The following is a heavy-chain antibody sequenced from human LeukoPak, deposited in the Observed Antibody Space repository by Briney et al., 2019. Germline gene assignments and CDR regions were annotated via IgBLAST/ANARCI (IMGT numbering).Heavy chain of an antibody. Sequence: GGSLRLSCAASGFTVSSSYMSWVRQAPGKGLEWVSVIYSGGTTYHADSVKGRFTISRDNSKNTLYLQMNSLRAEDTAMYYCAVVVAAIPPYGMDVWGQGTTVTVSS. CDR2: IYSGGTT. J-gene: IGHJ6*02. CDR1: GFTVSSSY. D-gene: IGHD2-21*02. V-gene: IGHV3-53*01. CDR3: AVVVAAIPPYGMDV.